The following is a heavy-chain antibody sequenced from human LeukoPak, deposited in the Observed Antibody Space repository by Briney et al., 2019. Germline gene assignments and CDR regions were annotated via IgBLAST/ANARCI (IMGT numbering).Heavy chain of an antibody. CDR1: GGSFSGYY. CDR2: INHSGST. Sequence: SESLSLTCAVYGGSFSGYYWSWIRQPPGKGLEWIGEINHSGSTNYNPSLKSRVTISVDMSKNQFSLKLSSVTAADTAVYYCARHRYKSGPGDWGQGTLVTVSS. J-gene: IGHJ4*02. CDR3: ARHRYKSGPGD. D-gene: IGHD5-24*01. V-gene: IGHV4-34*01.